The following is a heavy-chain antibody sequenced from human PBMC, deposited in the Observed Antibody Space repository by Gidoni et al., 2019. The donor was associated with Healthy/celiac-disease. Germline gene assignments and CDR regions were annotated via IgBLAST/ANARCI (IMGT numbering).Heavy chain of an antibody. V-gene: IGHV4-34*01. CDR3: ARGRFFRTKTTSGSSGWPNYYYYYYMDV. Sequence: QVQLQQWGAGLLKPSETLSLTCAVYGGSFSGYYWSWIRQPPGQGLEWIGEINHSGSTNYNPSLKSRVTISVDTSKNQFSLKLSSVTAADTAVYYCARGRFFRTKTTSGSSGWPNYYYYYYMDVWGKGTTVTVSS. D-gene: IGHD6-19*01. J-gene: IGHJ6*03. CDR2: INHSGST. CDR1: GGSFSGYY.